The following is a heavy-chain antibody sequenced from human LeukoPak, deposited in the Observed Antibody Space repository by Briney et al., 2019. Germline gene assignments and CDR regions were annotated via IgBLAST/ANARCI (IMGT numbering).Heavy chain of an antibody. V-gene: IGHV4-34*01. CDR2: INHSGST. D-gene: IGHD6-13*01. CDR1: GGSFSGYY. CDR3: ARVTGYVMEDYFDY. J-gene: IGHJ4*02. Sequence: ASETLSLTCAVYGGSFSGYYWSWIRQPPGKGLEWIGEINHSGSTNYNPSLKSRVTISVDTSKNQFSLRLSSVTAADTAVYYCARVTGYVMEDYFDYWGQGTLVTVSS.